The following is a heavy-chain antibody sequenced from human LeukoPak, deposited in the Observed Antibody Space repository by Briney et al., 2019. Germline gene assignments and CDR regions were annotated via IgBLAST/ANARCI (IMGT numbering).Heavy chain of an antibody. CDR2: ISAYNGNT. Sequence: ASVKVSCKASGYTFTSYGISWVRQAPGQGLEWMGWISAYNGNTNYAQKLQGRVTMTTDTSTSTAYMELRSLRSDDTAVYYCSRNRLLNCNSTRFYSGLVSYYYYYYMDVWGKGTTVTVSS. J-gene: IGHJ6*03. CDR3: SRNRLLNCNSTRFYSGLVSYYYYYYMDV. CDR1: GYTFTSYG. V-gene: IGHV1-18*01. D-gene: IGHD2-2*01.